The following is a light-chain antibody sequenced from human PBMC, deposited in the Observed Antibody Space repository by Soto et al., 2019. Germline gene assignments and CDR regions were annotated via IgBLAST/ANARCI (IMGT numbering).Light chain of an antibody. CDR3: HQRGSWLQT. CDR1: QSIRRY. V-gene: IGKV3-11*01. J-gene: IGKJ3*01. CDR2: DAS. Sequence: EIVLTQSPATLSLSPGESATLSCRDSQSIRRYLAWYQHKPGQAPSLLIYDASIRPTCIPARFRGSGSGTNFTLTVSTLDPEDFEFYYCHQRGSWLQTFGPGTKVEI.